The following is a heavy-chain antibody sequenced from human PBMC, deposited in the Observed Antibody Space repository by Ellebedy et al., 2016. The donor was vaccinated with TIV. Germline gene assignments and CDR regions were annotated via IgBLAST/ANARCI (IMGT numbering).Heavy chain of an antibody. D-gene: IGHD6-19*01. Sequence: GESLKISCTASGFTFGDYAMSWFRQAPGKGLEWVGFIRSKAYGGTTEYAASVKGRFTISRDDSKSIAYLQMNSLKTEDTAVYYCTREEEAGTPSFDPWGQGTLVTVSS. CDR2: IRSKAYGGTT. J-gene: IGHJ5*02. CDR3: TREEEAGTPSFDP. CDR1: GFTFGDYA. V-gene: IGHV3-49*03.